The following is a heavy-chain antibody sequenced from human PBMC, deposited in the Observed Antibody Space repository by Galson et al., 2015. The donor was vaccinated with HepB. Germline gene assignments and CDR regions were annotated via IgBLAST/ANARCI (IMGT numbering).Heavy chain of an antibody. Sequence: FTSYAMHWVRQAPGQRFEWMGWINAGNGNTKYSQRFQGRVTITRDTSASTAYMELSSLRSEDTAVYYCARALYGSGASYHYWGQGTLVTVSS. D-gene: IGHD3-10*01. CDR2: INAGNGNT. CDR1: FTSYA. J-gene: IGHJ4*02. CDR3: ARALYGSGASYHY. V-gene: IGHV1-3*01.